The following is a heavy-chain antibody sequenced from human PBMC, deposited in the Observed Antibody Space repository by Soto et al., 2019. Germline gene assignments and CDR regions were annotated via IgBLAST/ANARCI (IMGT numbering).Heavy chain of an antibody. Sequence: SETLSLTCTVSGGSISSSSYYWGWIRQPPGKGLEWIGSIYYSGGTYYNPSLKSRVTISVDTSKNQFSLTLSSVTAADTAVYYCASVDSSGYYYYYYGIDVWGQGTTVTVSS. CDR1: GGSISSSSYY. J-gene: IGHJ6*02. CDR3: ASVDSSGYYYYYYGIDV. CDR2: IYYSGGT. D-gene: IGHD3-22*01. V-gene: IGHV4-39*01.